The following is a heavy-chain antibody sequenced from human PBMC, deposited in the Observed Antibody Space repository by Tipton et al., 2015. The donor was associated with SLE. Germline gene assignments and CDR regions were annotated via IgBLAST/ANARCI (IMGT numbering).Heavy chain of an antibody. CDR3: ARIGSLDFCPTSWYYYLGLDV. V-gene: IGHV1-46*01. J-gene: IGHJ6*02. D-gene: IGHD3-3*01. CDR1: GFPFTSYY. CDR2: INPSGGST. Sequence: QSGAEVKKPGASVKVSCKASGFPFTSYYIHWVRQAPGHGLEWMGLINPSGGSTTSARNFQGRVTMTSDTSTSTVYMELSSLRSEDTAVYYCARIGSLDFCPTSWYYYLGLDVLGQGTTVTVSS.